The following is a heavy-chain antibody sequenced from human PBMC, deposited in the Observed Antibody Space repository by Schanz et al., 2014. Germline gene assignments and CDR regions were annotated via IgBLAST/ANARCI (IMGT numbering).Heavy chain of an antibody. Sequence: QVPLVESGGGVVQPGRSLRLSCATSGLNFDYYGMNWVRQAPGKGLEWVAVIRYDGRNKNFVESVKGRFTISRDNSKDTLYLQMSGLTPEDTAVYYCARGPIPIQGVPMDFWGQGTLVTVSS. CDR3: ARGPIPIQGVPMDF. CDR2: IRYDGRNK. V-gene: IGHV3-33*01. CDR1: GLNFDYYG. D-gene: IGHD3-10*01. J-gene: IGHJ4*02.